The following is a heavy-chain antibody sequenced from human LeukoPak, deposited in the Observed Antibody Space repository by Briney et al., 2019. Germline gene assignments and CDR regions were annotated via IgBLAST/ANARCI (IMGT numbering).Heavy chain of an antibody. CDR3: ARYTANTAGYSFDF. J-gene: IGHJ4*02. V-gene: IGHV4-38-2*02. CDR2: IHHSGVT. Sequence: LETLSLTXTVSGYSISSGYYWSWIRQPPGKGLEWIATIHHSGVTYYNPSLKSRVTMSVDTSKNQFSLKLGSVTAASTAVYYCARYTANTAGYSFDFWGQGALVTVSS. CDR1: GYSISSGYY. D-gene: IGHD3-22*01.